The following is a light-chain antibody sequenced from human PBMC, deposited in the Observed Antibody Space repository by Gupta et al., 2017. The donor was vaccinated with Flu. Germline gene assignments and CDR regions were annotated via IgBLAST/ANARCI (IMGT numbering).Light chain of an antibody. CDR1: PTISND. Sequence: DIQMTQSLSTLSASVGDRVTITCRASPTISNDLNWYQQKPVKAPKLVIYAASTLKCGVPSRFSGSVSGTDFTLTISRLQPEDFATYYCQQCHNTPVTFGGGTRVDIK. J-gene: IGKJ4*01. V-gene: IGKV1-39*01. CDR3: QQCHNTPVT. CDR2: AAS.